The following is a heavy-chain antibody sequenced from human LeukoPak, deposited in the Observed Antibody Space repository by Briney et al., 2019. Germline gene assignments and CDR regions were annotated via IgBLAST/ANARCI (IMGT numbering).Heavy chain of an antibody. D-gene: IGHD2-15*01. V-gene: IGHV3-23*01. Sequence: PGGSLRLSCAASGFTFSSYSMNWVRQAPGKGLEWVSAISGSGGSTYYADSVKGRFTISRDNSKNTLYLQMNSLRAEDTAVYYCAKERDIVVVVAGVGGYWGQGTLVTVSS. J-gene: IGHJ4*02. CDR3: AKERDIVVVVAGVGGY. CDR2: ISGSGGST. CDR1: GFTFSSYS.